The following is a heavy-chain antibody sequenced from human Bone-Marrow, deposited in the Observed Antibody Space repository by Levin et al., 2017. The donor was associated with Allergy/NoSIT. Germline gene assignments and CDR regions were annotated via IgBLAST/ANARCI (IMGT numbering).Heavy chain of an antibody. J-gene: IGHJ5*01. V-gene: IGHV3-23*01. CDR3: AKSPHPYSSGWFIDS. D-gene: IGHD6-19*01. CDR1: GFTFSTYA. Sequence: TGGSLRLSCVASGFTFSTYAMNWVRQAPGKGLEWVSSLSGTTGSGGSTYYADSVKGRFTISRDNSKNTLHLQMNSLRADDTAVYYCAKSPHPYSSGWFIDSWGQGTLVTVSS. CDR2: LSGTTGSGGST.